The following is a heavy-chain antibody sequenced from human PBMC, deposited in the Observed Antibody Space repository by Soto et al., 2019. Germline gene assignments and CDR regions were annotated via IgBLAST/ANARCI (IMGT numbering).Heavy chain of an antibody. CDR2: IYYSGST. CDR3: ARGGYAYYYYGMDX. V-gene: IGHV4-59*01. CDR1: GGSISSYY. J-gene: IGHJ6*02. D-gene: IGHD2-15*01. Sequence: SETLSLTCTVSGGSISSYYWSWIRQPPGKGLEWIWYIYYSGSTNYNTSLKSRVTISVDTSKKQFSLKLSSVTAADTAVYYCARGGYAYYYYGMDXWGQGTMVTVS.